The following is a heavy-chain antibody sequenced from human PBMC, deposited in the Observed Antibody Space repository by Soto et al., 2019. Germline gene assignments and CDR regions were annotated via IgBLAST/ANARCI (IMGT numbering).Heavy chain of an antibody. CDR1: GGSISSSSYY. CDR3: PIHVARLRQPYPNCFAP. J-gene: IGHJ5*02. CDR2: IYYSGST. D-gene: IGHD3-10*01. Sequence: QLQLQESGPGLVKPSETLSLTCTVSGGSISSSSYYWGWIRQPPGKGLEWIGSIYYSGSTYYNPSLKSRVSLSLHTPTTPFPLKLISVTAAATPVSYCPIHVARLRQPYPNCFAPWGQGTLVTVSS. V-gene: IGHV4-39*01.